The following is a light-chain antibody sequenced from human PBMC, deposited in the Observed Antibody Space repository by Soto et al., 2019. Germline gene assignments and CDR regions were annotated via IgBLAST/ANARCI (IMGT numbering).Light chain of an antibody. CDR2: DAS. V-gene: IGKV1-13*02. J-gene: IGKJ5*01. Sequence: AIHLTQSPSSLSASVGDRVTITCRASQGISSALAWCQQKPGKPPKLLLYDASSLESGVPSRFSGSGSGTDFTLTISSLQPKDYATYYCQQFNSYPITFGQGTRLEIK. CDR1: QGISSA. CDR3: QQFNSYPIT.